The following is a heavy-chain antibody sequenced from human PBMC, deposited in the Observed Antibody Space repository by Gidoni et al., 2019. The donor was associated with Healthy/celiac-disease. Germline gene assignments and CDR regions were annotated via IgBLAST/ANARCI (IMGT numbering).Heavy chain of an antibody. CDR3: AKVGSMIVVVMGY. J-gene: IGHJ4*02. D-gene: IGHD3-22*01. Sequence: EVQLLESGGGLVQPGGSLRLSCAASDFTFSSYAMSWVRQAPGKGLEWVSAISGSGGSTYYADSVKGRFTISRDNSKNTLYLQMNSLRAEDTAVYYCAKVGSMIVVVMGYWGQGTLVTVSS. CDR2: ISGSGGST. CDR1: DFTFSSYA. V-gene: IGHV3-23*01.